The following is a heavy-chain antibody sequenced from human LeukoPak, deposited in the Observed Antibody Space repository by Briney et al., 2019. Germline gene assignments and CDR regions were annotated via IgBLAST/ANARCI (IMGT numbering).Heavy chain of an antibody. CDR1: GGTFSSYT. Sequence: KVSCKASGGTFSSYTISWVRQMPGKGLEWMGIIYPGDSDTRYSPSFQGQVTISADKSISTAYLQWSSLKASDTAMYYCASRHITMVRRVIDYWGQGTLVTVSS. D-gene: IGHD3-10*01. CDR3: ASRHITMVRRVIDY. V-gene: IGHV5-51*01. J-gene: IGHJ4*02. CDR2: IYPGDSDT.